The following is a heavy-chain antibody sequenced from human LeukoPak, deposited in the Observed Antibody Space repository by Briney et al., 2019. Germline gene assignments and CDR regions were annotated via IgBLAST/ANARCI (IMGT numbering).Heavy chain of an antibody. CDR2: ISYDGSNK. Sequence: PGRSLRLSCAASGFTFSSYAMHWVRQAPGKGLEGVAVISYDGSNKYYADSVKGRFTISRDNSKNTLYLQMNSLRAEDTAVYYCARADYDILTALADYWGQGTLVTVSS. J-gene: IGHJ4*02. V-gene: IGHV3-30*04. CDR1: GFTFSSYA. CDR3: ARADYDILTALADY. D-gene: IGHD3-9*01.